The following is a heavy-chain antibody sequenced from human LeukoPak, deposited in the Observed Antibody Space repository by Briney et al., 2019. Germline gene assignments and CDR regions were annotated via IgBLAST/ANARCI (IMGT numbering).Heavy chain of an antibody. V-gene: IGHV3-30-3*01. CDR1: GFTFSSYA. D-gene: IGHD1-26*01. Sequence: PGGSLRLSCAGSGFTFSSYAMHWVRQAPGKGLEWVAVISYDGSNKYYADSVKGRFTISRDNSKNTLYLQMNSLRAEDTAVYYCAKDSSMWELATLDYWGQGTLVTVSS. CDR2: ISYDGSNK. J-gene: IGHJ4*02. CDR3: AKDSSMWELATLDY.